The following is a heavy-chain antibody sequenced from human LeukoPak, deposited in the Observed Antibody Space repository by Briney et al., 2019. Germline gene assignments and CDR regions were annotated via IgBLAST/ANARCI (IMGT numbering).Heavy chain of an antibody. D-gene: IGHD7-27*01. J-gene: IGHJ6*03. CDR2: SYTSGST. Sequence: KPSETLSLTCTVSGGSISSYYWSWIRQPAGKGLEWIGRSYTSGSTNYNPSLKSRVTMSVDTSKNQFSLKLRSVTAADTAVYYCARGYNWGSPTRNFYYLDVWGKGTTVTVSS. CDR3: ARGYNWGSPTRNFYYLDV. CDR1: GGSISSYY. V-gene: IGHV4-4*07.